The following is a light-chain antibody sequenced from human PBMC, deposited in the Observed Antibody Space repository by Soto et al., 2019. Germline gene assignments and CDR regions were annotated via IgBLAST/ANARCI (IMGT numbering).Light chain of an antibody. CDR2: AVT. V-gene: IGLV2-14*01. CDR3: SLYSSNGSLI. J-gene: IGLJ1*01. CDR1: SSDVGGYNY. Sequence: QSVLTQPASVSGSPGQSITISCTGTSSDVGGYNYVSWYQQHPGKAPKLMIYAVTDRPSGVSSRCSGSKSGNTASLTISGRQAEDEADYFCSLYSSNGSLIFGTGTKVTVL.